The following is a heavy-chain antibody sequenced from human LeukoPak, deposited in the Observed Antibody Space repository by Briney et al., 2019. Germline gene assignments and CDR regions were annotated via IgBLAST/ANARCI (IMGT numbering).Heavy chain of an antibody. Sequence: PGGSLRLSCAASGFTFSSYAMSWVRQAPGKGLEWVSAISGSGGSTYYADSVKGRFTISRDNSKNTLYLQMNSLRAEDTAVYYCAKDLTYYDFWSGPYFDYWGQGTLVTVSS. CDR3: AKDLTYYDFWSGPYFDY. D-gene: IGHD3-3*01. CDR1: GFTFSSYA. J-gene: IGHJ4*02. V-gene: IGHV3-23*01. CDR2: ISGSGGST.